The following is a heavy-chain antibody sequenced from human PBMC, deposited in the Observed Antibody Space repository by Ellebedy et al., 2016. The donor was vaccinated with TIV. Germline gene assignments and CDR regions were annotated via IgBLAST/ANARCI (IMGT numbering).Heavy chain of an antibody. D-gene: IGHD3-22*01. CDR3: ARGWDGSGYYTQFDY. Sequence: SETLSLTXTVSGGSISSGGFYWSWIRQHPGKGLEWVGYIYYSGSTYYNPSLKSRVTISGDTSKNQFSLKLTSVTAADTAVYCCARGWDGSGYYTQFDYWGQGTLVTVSS. CDR2: IYYSGST. V-gene: IGHV4-31*03. CDR1: GGSISSGGFY. J-gene: IGHJ4*02.